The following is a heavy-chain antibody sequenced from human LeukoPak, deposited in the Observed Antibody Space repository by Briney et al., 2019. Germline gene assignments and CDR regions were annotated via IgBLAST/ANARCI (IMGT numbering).Heavy chain of an antibody. V-gene: IGHV4-61*01. CDR2: VYFSGST. CDR1: GGSVSSGSYY. Sequence: PSETLSLTCTVSGGSVSSGSYYWSWIRQPPGKGLEWLGYVYFSGSTNFNPSLKSRVTISIDTSKNQFSLKLSSVTAADTAVYYCARDLRSKFDYWGQGTLVTVSP. J-gene: IGHJ4*02. D-gene: IGHD1-14*01. CDR3: ARDLRSKFDY.